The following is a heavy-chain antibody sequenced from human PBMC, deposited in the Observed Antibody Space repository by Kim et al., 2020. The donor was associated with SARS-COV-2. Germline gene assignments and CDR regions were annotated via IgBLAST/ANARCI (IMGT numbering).Heavy chain of an antibody. D-gene: IGHD3-22*01. Sequence: SVKVSCKASGGTFSSYAISWVRQAPGQGLEWMGGIIPIFGTANYAQKFQGRVTITADESTSTAYMELSSLRSEDTAVYYCARDSPHYYDSSGYNDAFDIWGQGTMVTVSS. CDR2: IIPIFGTA. CDR1: GGTFSSYA. J-gene: IGHJ3*02. V-gene: IGHV1-69*13. CDR3: ARDSPHYYDSSGYNDAFDI.